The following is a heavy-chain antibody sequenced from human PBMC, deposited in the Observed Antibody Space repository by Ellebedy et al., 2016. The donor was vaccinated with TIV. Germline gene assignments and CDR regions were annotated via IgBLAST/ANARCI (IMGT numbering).Heavy chain of an antibody. CDR2: ITSYTEGGTT. J-gene: IGHJ5*01. V-gene: IGHV3-15*01. Sequence: GESLKISCAASRFSFSDAWMPWVRQAPGNGLEWVGRITSYTEGGTTDYAAPGKGRFSISRDDSKNTLYLQMNSLKTEDTALYYCLSVSGSYFFRYNCLDSWGRGTLVTVSS. CDR3: LSVSGSYFFRYNCLDS. D-gene: IGHD1-26*01. CDR1: RFSFSDAW.